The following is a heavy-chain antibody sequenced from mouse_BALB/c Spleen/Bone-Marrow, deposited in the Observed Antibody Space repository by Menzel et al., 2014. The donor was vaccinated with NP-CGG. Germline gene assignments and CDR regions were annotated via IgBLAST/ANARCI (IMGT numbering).Heavy chain of an antibody. J-gene: IGHJ1*01. D-gene: IGHD1-1*01. CDR1: GFDFSRYW. V-gene: IGHV4-1*02. CDR2: INPDSSTI. CDR3: ARLNYYGNLFV. Sequence: EVQRVESGGGLVQPGGSLKLSCAASGFDFSRYWMSWVRQAPGKGLEWIGEINPDSSTINYTPSLKDKFIISRDNAKSTLYLQMSKVRSEDTALYYSARLNYYGNLFVWGAGTTVTVSS.